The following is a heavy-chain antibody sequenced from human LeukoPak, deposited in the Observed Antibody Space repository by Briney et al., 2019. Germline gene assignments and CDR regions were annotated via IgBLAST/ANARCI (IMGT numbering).Heavy chain of an antibody. CDR3: ARRYTSGETFEY. J-gene: IGHJ4*02. V-gene: IGHV5-51*01. Sequence: GESLKISCKGSGYTFTIYWIGWVRQMPGKGLEWMGIIYPGDSDTRYNPSFQGQVTISADKSTSTAYLQWSSLKASDTAMYYCARRYTSGETFEYWGQGSLDTVSS. CDR1: GYTFTIYW. D-gene: IGHD6-19*01. CDR2: IYPGDSDT.